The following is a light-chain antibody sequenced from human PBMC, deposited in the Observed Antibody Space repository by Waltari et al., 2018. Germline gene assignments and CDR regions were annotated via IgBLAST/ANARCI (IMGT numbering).Light chain of an antibody. CDR1: QSVGNF. CDR3: QQRSKWPPLT. CDR2: DSS. J-gene: IGKJ4*01. Sequence: EIVLTQSPATLSLSPGERATLSCRASQSVGNFLAWYQLKPGQPPRLLIYDSSSRATGIPPRFSGSGSGTDFTLTISSLEPEDFAVYYCQQRSKWPPLTFGGGTKVEIK. V-gene: IGKV3-11*01.